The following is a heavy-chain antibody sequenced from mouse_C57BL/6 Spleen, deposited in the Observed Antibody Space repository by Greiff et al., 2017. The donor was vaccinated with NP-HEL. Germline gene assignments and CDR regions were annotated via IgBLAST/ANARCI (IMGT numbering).Heavy chain of an antibody. D-gene: IGHD1-1*01. CDR3: ARSGATVVAEYFDY. J-gene: IGHJ2*01. Sequence: QVQLQQPGTELVKPGASVKLSCKASGYNFTSYWMHWVKQRPGQGLEWIGNINPSNGGTKYNEKFKSKATLTVDKSSSTAYMQLSSLTSEDSAVYYCARSGATVVAEYFDYWGQGTTLTVSS. CDR2: INPSNGGT. CDR1: GYNFTSYW. V-gene: IGHV1-53*01.